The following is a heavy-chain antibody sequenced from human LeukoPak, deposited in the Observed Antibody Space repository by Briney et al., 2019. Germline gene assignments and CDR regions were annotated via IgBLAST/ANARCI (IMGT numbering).Heavy chain of an antibody. CDR2: IYYSGST. CDR3: AREGLIGAFDI. Sequence: PSETLSLTCTVSGGSISSYYWSWIRQPPGKGLEWIGYIYYSGSTNYNPSLKSRVTISVDTSKNQFSLKLSSVTAADTAVYYCAREGLIGAFDIWGQGTMVTVSS. CDR1: GGSISSYY. V-gene: IGHV4-59*01. D-gene: IGHD3-16*01. J-gene: IGHJ3*02.